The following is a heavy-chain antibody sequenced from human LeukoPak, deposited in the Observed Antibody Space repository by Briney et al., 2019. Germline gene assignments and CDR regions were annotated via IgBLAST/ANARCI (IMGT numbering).Heavy chain of an antibody. CDR1: GGSFSGYY. D-gene: IGHD2-8*01. J-gene: IGHJ4*02. V-gene: IGHV4-34*01. Sequence: PSETLSLTCAVYGGSFSGYYWSWIRQPPGKGLEWIGEINHSGSTNYNPSLKSRVTISVDTSKNQFSLKLSSVTAADTAVYYCARGRGRRYCTNGVCSPYYFDYWGQGTLVTVSS. CDR2: INHSGST. CDR3: ARGRGRRYCTNGVCSPYYFDY.